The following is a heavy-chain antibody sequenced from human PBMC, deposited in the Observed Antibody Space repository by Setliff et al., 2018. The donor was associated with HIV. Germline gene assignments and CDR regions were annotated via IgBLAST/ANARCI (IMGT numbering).Heavy chain of an antibody. CDR1: GYTFTDYF. CDR3: ARDPYYVWGSPSNWFDP. CDR2: INPTGGST. V-gene: IGHV1-46*03. D-gene: IGHD3-16*01. Sequence: ASVKVSCKASGYTFTDYFMHWVRQAPGQGLEWMGRINPTGGSTTYAQKFQGRVTMTRDTSTSTVYMELSSLRSEDTAVYYCARDPYYVWGSPSNWFDPWGQGTLVTVSS. J-gene: IGHJ5*02.